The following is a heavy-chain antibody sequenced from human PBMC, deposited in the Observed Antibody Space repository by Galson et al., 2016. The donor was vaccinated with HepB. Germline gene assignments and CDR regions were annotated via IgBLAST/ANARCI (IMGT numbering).Heavy chain of an antibody. V-gene: IGHV3-7*01. CDR3: GREGSGGFDH. CDR2: IRQDGGQK. D-gene: IGHD3-16*01. CDR1: GFTFSNYW. J-gene: IGHJ4*02. Sequence: SLRLSCAASGFTFSNYWMSWVRQTPGKGLEWVANIRQDGGQKSYVDSVKGRFTISRDNAKESLYLQMSSLRGDDTAVYYCGREGSGGFDHWGQGTLVTVSS.